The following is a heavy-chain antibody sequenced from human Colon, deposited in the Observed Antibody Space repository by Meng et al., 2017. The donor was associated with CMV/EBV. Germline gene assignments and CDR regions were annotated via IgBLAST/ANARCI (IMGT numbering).Heavy chain of an antibody. V-gene: IGHV3-23*01. J-gene: IGHJ4*02. Sequence: EVELLGSGGDLVQPGGSRGLSCAVSGFRFNNDVMTGVRQAPGKGLEWVATISGNGASAYYADSVKGRFTISRDNSKNMVYLQMKTLRDEDTAVYYCAKGFYWGQGTLVTVSS. CDR1: GFRFNNDV. CDR3: AKGFY. CDR2: ISGNGASA.